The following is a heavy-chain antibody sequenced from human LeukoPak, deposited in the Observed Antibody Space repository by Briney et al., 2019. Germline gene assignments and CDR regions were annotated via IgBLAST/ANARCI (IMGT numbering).Heavy chain of an antibody. J-gene: IGHJ5*02. CDR2: ISYDGSNK. V-gene: IGHV3-30-3*01. D-gene: IGHD6-13*01. CDR1: GFTFSSYA. CDR3: ARDSSSWYRPYNWFDP. Sequence: GGSLRLSCAASGFTFSSYAMHWVRQAPGKGLEWVAVISYDGSNKYYADSVKGRFTISRDNSENTLYLQMNSLRAEDTAVYYCARDSSSWYRPYNWFDPWGQGTLVTVSS.